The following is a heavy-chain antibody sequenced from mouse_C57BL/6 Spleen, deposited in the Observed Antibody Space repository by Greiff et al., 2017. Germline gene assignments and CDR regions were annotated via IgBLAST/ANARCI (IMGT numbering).Heavy chain of an antibody. V-gene: IGHV1-50*01. CDR2: IDPSDSYT. Sequence: QVQLQQPGAELVKPGASVKLSCKASGYTFTSYWMQWVKQRPGQGLEWIGEIDPSDSYTNYNQKFKGKATLTVDTSSSPAYMQLSSLTSEDSAVYYCARGVVATRGYFDVWGTGTTVTVSS. CDR1: GYTFTSYW. CDR3: ARGVVATRGYFDV. J-gene: IGHJ1*03. D-gene: IGHD1-1*01.